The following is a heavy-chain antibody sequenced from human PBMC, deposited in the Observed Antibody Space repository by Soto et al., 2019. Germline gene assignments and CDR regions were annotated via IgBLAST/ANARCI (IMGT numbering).Heavy chain of an antibody. D-gene: IGHD2-21*02. V-gene: IGHV4-59*01. CDR3: ARDLWGYCGTDCYPLDV. Sequence: SSETLSLTCTVSGGSISGYYWSWIRQPPGKGLEWIGDMYNTGSNVYNPSLKSRVNKSVDTSKNQISLKLKSVTAADTAVYYCARDLWGYCGTDCYPLDVWGQGTTVT. CDR2: MYNTGSN. CDR1: GGSISGYY. J-gene: IGHJ6*02.